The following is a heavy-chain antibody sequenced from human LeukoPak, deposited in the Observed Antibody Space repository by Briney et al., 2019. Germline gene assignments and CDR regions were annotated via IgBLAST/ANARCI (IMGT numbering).Heavy chain of an antibody. CDR2: MNPNSGNT. CDR3: ARERYYYGSGWLRWFDP. D-gene: IGHD3-10*01. CDR1: GYTFTSYD. V-gene: IGHV1-8*03. Sequence: ASVKVSCKASGYTFTSYDINWVRQATGQGLEWMGWMNPNSGNTGYAQKFHGRVTITRNTSISTAYMELSSLRSEDTAVYYCARERYYYGSGWLRWFDPWGQGTLVTVSS. J-gene: IGHJ5*02.